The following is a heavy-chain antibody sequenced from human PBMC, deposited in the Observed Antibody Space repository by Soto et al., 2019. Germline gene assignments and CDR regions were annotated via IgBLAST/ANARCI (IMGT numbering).Heavy chain of an antibody. V-gene: IGHV4-39*01. Sequence: PSEPLSLTCTVSDGSISSSNYFCGWVRQPPWKGLEWIASIYYTGSTYYNPSLKSRVTISVDTSSNQFSLQLSSVTAADTAMYYCARRVYRDSTPFDFWGQGTLVTVSS. CDR2: IYYTGST. CDR3: ARRVYRDSTPFDF. J-gene: IGHJ4*02. CDR1: DGSISSSNYF. D-gene: IGHD2-2*01.